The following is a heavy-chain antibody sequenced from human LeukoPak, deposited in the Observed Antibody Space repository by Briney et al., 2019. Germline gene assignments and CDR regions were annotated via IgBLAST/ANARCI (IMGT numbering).Heavy chain of an antibody. CDR3: ARASSWGYCSSTSCYGLYYYYYMDV. J-gene: IGHJ6*03. D-gene: IGHD2-2*01. CDR1: GVSISSNNYF. V-gene: IGHV4-39*07. CDR2: IYYSGNT. Sequence: PSETLSLTCTVSGVSISSNNYFWGWIRQSPGKGLQWIGSIYYSGNTYYNPSLKSRVTMSVDTSKNQFSLKLSSVTAADTAVYCCARASSWGYCSSTSCYGLYYYYYMDVWGKGTTVTISS.